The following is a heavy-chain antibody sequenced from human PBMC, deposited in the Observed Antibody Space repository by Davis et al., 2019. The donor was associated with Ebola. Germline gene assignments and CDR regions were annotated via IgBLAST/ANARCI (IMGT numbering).Heavy chain of an antibody. CDR2: IKQDGSEE. D-gene: IGHD1-7*01. CDR1: GFAFSNYW. V-gene: IGHV3-7*01. CDR3: ARAGNYASPHHFDY. J-gene: IGHJ4*02. Sequence: GGSLRLSCAASGFAFSNYWMSWVRQAPGKGMEWVANIKQDGSEEYYVDSVRGRFTISRDNAKNSLFLQVNSLRAEDTALYYCARAGNYASPHHFDYWGQGSLVTVSS.